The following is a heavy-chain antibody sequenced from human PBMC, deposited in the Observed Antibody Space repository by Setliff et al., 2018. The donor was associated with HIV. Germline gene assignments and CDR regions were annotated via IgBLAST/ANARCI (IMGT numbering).Heavy chain of an antibody. CDR2: IFPYDSDT. J-gene: IGHJ6*03. D-gene: IGHD5-12*01. Sequence: GESLKISCKGSGYTFESSWIGWVRQMPGKGLEWMGIIFPYDSDTRYSPSFQGQVTISADKSISTAYLQWNSLKASDSAIYYYAKYGGIRRWLQLKHYFYYYMDVWGKGTTVTVSS. CDR3: AKYGGIRRWLQLKHYFYYYMDV. CDR1: GYTFESSW. V-gene: IGHV5-51*01.